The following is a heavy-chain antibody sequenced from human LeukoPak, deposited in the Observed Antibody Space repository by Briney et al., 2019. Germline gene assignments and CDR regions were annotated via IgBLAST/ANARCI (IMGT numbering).Heavy chain of an antibody. V-gene: IGHV1-2*02. J-gene: IGHJ6*03. CDR1: GYTFTGYY. CDR3: ASASDSSGYYPLNYYYMDV. CDR2: INPNSGGT. D-gene: IGHD3-22*01. Sequence: ASVKVSCKASGYTFTGYYMHWVRQAPGQGLEWMGWINPNSGGTNYAQKFQGRVTMTRDTSISTAYMELSRLRSDDTAVYYCASASDSSGYYPLNYYYMDVWGKGTTVTVSS.